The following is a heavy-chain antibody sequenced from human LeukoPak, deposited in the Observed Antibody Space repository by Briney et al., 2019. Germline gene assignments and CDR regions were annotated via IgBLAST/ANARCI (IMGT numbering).Heavy chain of an antibody. J-gene: IGHJ1*01. V-gene: IGHV3-23*01. D-gene: IGHD6-19*01. CDR3: AKDPPGIAVAGPEYFQH. CDR1: GFTFSSYA. CDR2: ISGSGGST. Sequence: GGSLRLSCAASGFTFSSYAMSWVRQAPGKGLEWVSAISGSGGSTYYADSVKGRFTISRDNSKNTLYLQMNSLRAEDTAVYYCAKDPPGIAVAGPEYFQHRGQGTLVTVSS.